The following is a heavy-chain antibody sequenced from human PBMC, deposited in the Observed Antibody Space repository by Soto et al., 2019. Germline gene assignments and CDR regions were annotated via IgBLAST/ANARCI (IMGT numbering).Heavy chain of an antibody. CDR3: ARDLWGYSGVDCFPLDV. J-gene: IGHJ6*02. CDR2: LYNTGST. V-gene: IGHV4-59*01. Sequence: TPSLTCTVSGASINRYYWTWIRQSPGKGLEWIGYLYNTGSTIYNPSLKSRVTISVDTSKNQFSLKMNSVTAADTAVYYCARDLWGYSGVDCFPLDVCGQGTTV. CDR1: GASINRYY. D-gene: IGHD2-21*02.